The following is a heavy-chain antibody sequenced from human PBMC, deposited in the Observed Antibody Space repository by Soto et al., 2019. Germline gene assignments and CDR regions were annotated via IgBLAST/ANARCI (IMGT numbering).Heavy chain of an antibody. D-gene: IGHD3-16*02. CDR3: TSDWNYDHIWGSYRPPDY. V-gene: IGHV3-15*01. J-gene: IGHJ4*02. CDR2: IKSKTDGGTT. Sequence: GGSLRLSCAASGFTFSNAWMSWVRQAPGKGLEWVGRIKSKTDGGTTDYAAPVKGRFTISRDDSKNTLYLQMNSLKTEDTAVYYCTSDWNYDHIWGSYRPPDYWGQGTLVTVSS. CDR1: GFTFSNAW.